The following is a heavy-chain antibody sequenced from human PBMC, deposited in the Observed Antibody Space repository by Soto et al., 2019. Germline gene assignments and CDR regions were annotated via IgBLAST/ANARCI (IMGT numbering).Heavy chain of an antibody. CDR2: IYHSGST. Sequence: SETLSLTCAVSGGSISSSNWWSWVRQPPGKGLEWIGEIYHSGSTNYNPSLKSRVTISVDKSKNQFSLKLSSVTAADTAVYYCARVRQGTVTRYYFDYWGQGTLVTAPQ. CDR1: GGSISSSNW. CDR3: ARVRQGTVTRYYFDY. V-gene: IGHV4-4*02. D-gene: IGHD4-17*01. J-gene: IGHJ4*02.